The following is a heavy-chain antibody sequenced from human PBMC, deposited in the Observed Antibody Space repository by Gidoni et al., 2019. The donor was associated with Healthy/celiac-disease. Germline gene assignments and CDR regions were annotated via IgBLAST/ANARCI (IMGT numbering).Heavy chain of an antibody. CDR3: ARAKYYYEFDY. D-gene: IGHD3-22*01. CDR2: IYSGGST. J-gene: IGHJ4*02. V-gene: IGHV3-53*02. CDR1: GFTVSSNY. Sequence: EWQLVETGGGLIQPGGSLRLSCAASGFTVSSNYMTWVRQAPGKGLEWVSVIYSGGSTYYADSVKGRFTISRDNSKNTLYLQMNSLRAEDTAVYYCARAKYYYEFDYWGQGTLVTVSS.